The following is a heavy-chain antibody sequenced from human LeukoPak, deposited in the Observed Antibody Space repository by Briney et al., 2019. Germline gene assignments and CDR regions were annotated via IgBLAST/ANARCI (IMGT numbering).Heavy chain of an antibody. Sequence: ASMKVSCKASGYTFTSYGISWVRQAPGQGLEWMGWISAYNGNTNYAQKLQGRVTMTTDTSTSTAYMELRSLRSDDTAVYYCARDVENYYGSGGFDYWGQGTLVTVSS. CDR3: ARDVENYYGSGGFDY. CDR2: ISAYNGNT. V-gene: IGHV1-18*01. CDR1: GYTFTSYG. J-gene: IGHJ4*02. D-gene: IGHD3-10*01.